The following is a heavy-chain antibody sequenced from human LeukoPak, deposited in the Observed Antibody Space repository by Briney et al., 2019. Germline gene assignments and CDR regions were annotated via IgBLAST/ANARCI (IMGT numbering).Heavy chain of an antibody. CDR1: GFTFSSYA. CDR2: VSGSGGST. D-gene: IGHD1-14*01. V-gene: IGHV3-23*01. Sequence: GGSLRLSCAASGFTFSSYAMSWVRQAPGKGLEWVSAVSGSGGSTYYADSVKGRFTISRDNSKNTLYLQMNSLRAEDTAVYYCAKVSGGGLYYDGMDVWGQGTTVTVSS. CDR3: AKVSGGGLYYDGMDV. J-gene: IGHJ6*02.